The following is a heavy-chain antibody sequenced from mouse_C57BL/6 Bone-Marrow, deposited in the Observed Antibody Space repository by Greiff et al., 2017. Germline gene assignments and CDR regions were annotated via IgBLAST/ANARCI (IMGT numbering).Heavy chain of an antibody. CDR1: GYTFTSYW. Sequence: QVQLKQSGAELAKPGASVKLSCKASGYTFTSYWMHWVKQRPGQGLEWIGYINPSSGYTKYNQKFKDKATLTADKSSSTAYMQLSSLTYEDSAVYYCARTPYDYGSSPEYFDYWGQGTTLTVSS. J-gene: IGHJ2*01. CDR2: INPSSGYT. V-gene: IGHV1-7*01. D-gene: IGHD1-1*01. CDR3: ARTPYDYGSSPEYFDY.